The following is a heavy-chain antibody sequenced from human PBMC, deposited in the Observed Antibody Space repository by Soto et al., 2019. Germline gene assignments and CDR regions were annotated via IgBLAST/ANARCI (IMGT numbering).Heavy chain of an antibody. V-gene: IGHV1-69*08. D-gene: IGHD4-17*01. CDR1: GGTFSSHT. CDR2: IIPALGTA. Sequence: QDQLVQSGAEVKKPGSSVKVSCKASGGTFSSHTFSWVRQAPGQGLEWMGRIIPALGTATYAQKFQGGVKITADESATTVYMELNSLRSEDTAVYYCARPAFGDYWYFDLWGRATLVTVSS. CDR3: ARPAFGDYWYFDL. J-gene: IGHJ2*01.